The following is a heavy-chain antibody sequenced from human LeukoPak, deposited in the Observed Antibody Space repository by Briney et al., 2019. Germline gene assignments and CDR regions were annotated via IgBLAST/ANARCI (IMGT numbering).Heavy chain of an antibody. V-gene: IGHV4-31*03. D-gene: IGHD6-19*01. J-gene: IGHJ4*02. CDR2: IYYSGST. CDR1: GGSISSGGYY. Sequence: PSETLSLTCTVSGGSISSGGYYWSWIRQHPGKGLEWIGYIYYSGSTDYNPSLKSRVTISIDTSKNQFSLKLSSVTAADTAVYYCARRRYSIGQIDYWGQGTLVTVSS. CDR3: ARRRYSIGQIDY.